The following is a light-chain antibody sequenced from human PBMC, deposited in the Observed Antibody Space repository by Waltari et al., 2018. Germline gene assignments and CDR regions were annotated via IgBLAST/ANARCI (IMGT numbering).Light chain of an antibody. CDR1: QDIRND. V-gene: IGKV1-17*01. J-gene: IGKJ1*01. Sequence: DIQMTQSPSSLSASVGDRVPITCRASQDIRNDLGWYQQRPGKAPKRLVYGASILQSGVPSRFSGSGSGTEFTLTITSLQPEDFATYYCLQYNNYPRTFGQGTTVDIK. CDR2: GAS. CDR3: LQYNNYPRT.